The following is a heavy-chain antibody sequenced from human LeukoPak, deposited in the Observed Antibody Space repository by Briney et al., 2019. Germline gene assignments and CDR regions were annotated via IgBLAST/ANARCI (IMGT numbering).Heavy chain of an antibody. D-gene: IGHD2-2*02. Sequence: GGSLRLSCAASGFTFSNYAMSWVRQAPGKGLEWVSGISGSGYSTYYADSVRGRFTISRDNSKNTLYLQMNSQRAEDTAVYVCARVYCSSSNCYTDLFGDYWARGPLVTVSS. V-gene: IGHV3-23*01. CDR2: ISGSGYST. J-gene: IGHJ4*02. CDR3: ARVYCSSSNCYTDLFGDY. CDR1: GFTFSNYA.